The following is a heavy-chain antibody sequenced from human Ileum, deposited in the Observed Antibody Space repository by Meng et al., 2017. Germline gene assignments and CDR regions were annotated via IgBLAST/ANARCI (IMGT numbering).Heavy chain of an antibody. V-gene: IGHV4-4*02. CDR1: GRSISSSDG. CDR2: MNLGGSP. CDR3: AHIFDS. J-gene: IGHJ4*02. Sequence: APVRDSGPGLVGVSAALSLPCGVLGRSISSSDGWSWVRQPPGKGLEWIAEMNLGGSPNYNPSLKSRVTMSVDKSNDHLSLQLTSVTAADTAVYYCAHIFDSWGQGTLVTVSS.